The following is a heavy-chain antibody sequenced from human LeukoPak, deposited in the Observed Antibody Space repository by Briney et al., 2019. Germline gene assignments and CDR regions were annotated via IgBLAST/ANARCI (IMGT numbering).Heavy chain of an antibody. J-gene: IGHJ1*01. D-gene: IGHD6-19*01. V-gene: IGHV3-23*01. CDR1: GFTFSSYA. Sequence: GGSLRLSCAASGFTFSSYAMSWVRQAPGKGLEWVSAISGSGGSTYYADSVKGRFTISRDNSKNTLYLQMNSLRAEDTAVYYCAKALRRIAVAGKEYFQHWGQGTLVTVSS. CDR3: AKALRRIAVAGKEYFQH. CDR2: ISGSGGST.